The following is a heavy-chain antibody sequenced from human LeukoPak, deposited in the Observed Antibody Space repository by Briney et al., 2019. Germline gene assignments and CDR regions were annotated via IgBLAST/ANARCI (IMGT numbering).Heavy chain of an antibody. J-gene: IGHJ4*02. D-gene: IGHD2-2*01. V-gene: IGHV3-30*02. CDR1: GFTFSSYG. Sequence: GGSLRLSCAASGFTFSSYGMHWVRQAPGKGLEWVAFIRYDGSNKYYADSVKGRFTISRDNSKNILYLQMNSLRAEDTALYYCARAIPPPHCTTITCFKPFDYWGQGTLVTVSS. CDR2: IRYDGSNK. CDR3: ARAIPPPHCTTITCFKPFDY.